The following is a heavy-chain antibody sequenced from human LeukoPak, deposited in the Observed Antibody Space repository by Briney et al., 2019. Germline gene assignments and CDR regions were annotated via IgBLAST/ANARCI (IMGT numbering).Heavy chain of an antibody. Sequence: AVKVSCKASRGTFSTHGISGVRQAPGQGLEGMGRIMPIFGTTNYAQNFQGRVTITADKPTSTVHMDLSSLRSEDTAVYYCARGFGVDYYSYMDVWDEGTTVIVSS. CDR2: IMPIFGTT. V-gene: IGHV1-69*06. D-gene: IGHD3-3*01. CDR1: RGTFSTHG. CDR3: ARGFGVDYYSYMDV. J-gene: IGHJ6*03.